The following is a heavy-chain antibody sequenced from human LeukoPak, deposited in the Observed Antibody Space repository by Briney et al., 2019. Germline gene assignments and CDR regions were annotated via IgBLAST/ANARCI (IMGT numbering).Heavy chain of an antibody. J-gene: IGHJ4*02. Sequence: ASVKVSCKASGYTFTSYAMNWVRQAPGQGLEWMGWINTNTGNTTYAQGFTGRFVFSLDTSVSTAYLQISSLKAEDTAVYYCARDRLADRYCSGGSCSYFDYWGQGALVTVSS. D-gene: IGHD2-15*01. CDR3: ARDRLADRYCSGGSCSYFDY. V-gene: IGHV7-4-1*02. CDR1: GYTFTSYA. CDR2: INTNTGNT.